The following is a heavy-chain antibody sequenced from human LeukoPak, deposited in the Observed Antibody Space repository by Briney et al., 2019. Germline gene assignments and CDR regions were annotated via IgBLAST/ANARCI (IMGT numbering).Heavy chain of an antibody. CDR3: ARDVNYYSYMDV. CDR1: GFTFSSYW. Sequence: GGSLRLSFAASGFTFSSYWMNWVRQAPGKGLEWVANIKLDGSEKYYVDSVKGRFTISRDNAKNSLYLQMNSLRAEGTAVYYYARDVNYYSYMDVWGKGTTVTVSS. J-gene: IGHJ6*03. CDR2: IKLDGSEK. V-gene: IGHV3-7*01.